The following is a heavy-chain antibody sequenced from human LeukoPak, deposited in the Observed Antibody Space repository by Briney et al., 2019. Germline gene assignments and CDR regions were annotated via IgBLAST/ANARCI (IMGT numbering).Heavy chain of an antibody. V-gene: IGHV3-30*04. J-gene: IGHJ4*02. CDR2: ISYDGRNE. CDR1: GFTFSSYA. D-gene: IGHD3-10*01. Sequence: PGGSLRLSCAASGFTFSSYAMHWVRQAPGKGLEWVAVISYDGRNEYYGDSVKGRFTVSRDNSKNTLYLQMNSLRLEDTAVYYCATDGGMYWGQGTLVTVSS. CDR3: ATDGGMY.